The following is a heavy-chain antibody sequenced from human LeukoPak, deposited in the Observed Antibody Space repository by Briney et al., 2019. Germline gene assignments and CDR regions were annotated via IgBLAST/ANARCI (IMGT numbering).Heavy chain of an antibody. CDR1: GYTFTNYA. CDR2: INTNTVNP. D-gene: IGHD3/OR15-3a*01. CDR3: ARGTSGLVTTNDY. J-gene: IGHJ4*02. V-gene: IGHV7-4-1*02. Sequence: ASAKVSCKASGYTFTNYAMNWVGQAPGQGLEWMGWINTNTVNPTYAQGFTGRFVFSLDTSVSTAYLQISSLKAEDTAVYYCARGTSGLVTTNDYWGQGTLVTVSS.